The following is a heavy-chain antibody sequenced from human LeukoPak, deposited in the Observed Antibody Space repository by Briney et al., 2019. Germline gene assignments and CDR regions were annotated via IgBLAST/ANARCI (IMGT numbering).Heavy chain of an antibody. J-gene: IGHJ4*02. D-gene: IGHD6-13*01. CDR2: IYHSGST. CDR3: ARVPTAAAGIGFDY. V-gene: IGHV4-30-2*01. Sequence: SETLSLTCAVSGGSISSGGYSWSWIRQPPGKGLEWIGYIYHSGSTYYNPSLKSRVTISVDRSKNQFSLKLSSVTAADTAVYYCARVPTAAAGIGFDYWGQGTLVTVSS. CDR1: GGSISSGGYS.